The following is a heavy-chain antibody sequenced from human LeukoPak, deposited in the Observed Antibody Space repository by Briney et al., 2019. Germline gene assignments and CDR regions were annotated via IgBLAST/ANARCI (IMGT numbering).Heavy chain of an antibody. CDR1: GGSISSGDYY. CDR2: IYYSGST. V-gene: IGHV4-30-4*08. D-gene: IGHD2-2*01. Sequence: SQTLSLTCTVSGGSISSGDYYWSWIRQRPGKGLEWIVYIYYSGSTYYNPSLKSRVTISVDTSKNQFSLKLSSVTAADTAVYYCARDQYCSSTSCYPDAFDIWGQGTMVTVSS. CDR3: ARDQYCSSTSCYPDAFDI. J-gene: IGHJ3*02.